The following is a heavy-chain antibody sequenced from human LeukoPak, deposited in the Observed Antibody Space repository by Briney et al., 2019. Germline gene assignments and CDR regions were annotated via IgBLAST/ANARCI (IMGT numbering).Heavy chain of an antibody. V-gene: IGHV4-30-2*01. J-gene: IGHJ4*02. CDR2: IYQSGST. CDR3: AREVIATSGPDY. Sequence: SETLSLTCTVSGGSISSGTYYWSWIRQPPGKGLEWIGYIYQSGSTYYTPSLRSRVTMSVDRSKNQFSLKVRSVTAADTAIYYCAREVIATSGPDYWGQGTLVIVSS. D-gene: IGHD6-13*01. CDR1: GGSISSGTYY.